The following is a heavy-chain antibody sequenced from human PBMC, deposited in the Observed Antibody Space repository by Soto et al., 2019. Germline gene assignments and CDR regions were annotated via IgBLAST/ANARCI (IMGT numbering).Heavy chain of an antibody. CDR1: GGTFSSYA. J-gene: IGHJ6*02. D-gene: IGHD3-3*01. V-gene: IGHV1-69*06. CDR3: ARDGSPPDYDFWSGEKRLRYGMDV. Sequence: SVKVSCKASGGTFSSYAISWVRQAPGQGLEWMGGIIPIFGTANYAQKFQGRVTITADKSTSTAYMELSSLRSEDTAVYYCARDGSPPDYDFWSGEKRLRYGMDVWGQGTTVTVSS. CDR2: IIPIFGTA.